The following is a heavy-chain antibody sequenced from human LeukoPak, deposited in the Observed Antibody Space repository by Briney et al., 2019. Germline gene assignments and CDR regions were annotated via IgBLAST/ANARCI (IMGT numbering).Heavy chain of an antibody. CDR2: IWYDGSNK. D-gene: IGHD6-19*01. CDR3: AIIAVAGTRTVDY. J-gene: IGHJ4*02. CDR1: GFTFSSYG. Sequence: GRSLRLSCAASGFTFSSYGMHWVRQAPGKGLEWVAVIWYDGSNKYYADSVKGRFTISRDNPKNTLYLQMNSLRAEDTAVYYCAIIAVAGTRTVDYWGQGTLVTVSS. V-gene: IGHV3-33*01.